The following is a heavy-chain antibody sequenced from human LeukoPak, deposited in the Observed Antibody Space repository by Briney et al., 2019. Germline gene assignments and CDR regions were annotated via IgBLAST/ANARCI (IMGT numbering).Heavy chain of an antibody. CDR2: ISGSGGST. Sequence: GGSLRLSCESPGIGFSSYTMNWVRQGPGKGLEWVSAISGSGGSTYYADSVKGRFTISRDNSKNTLYLQMNSLRAEDTAVYYCAKVGAYSGSYLGYFDYWGQGTLVTVSS. J-gene: IGHJ4*02. CDR3: AKVGAYSGSYLGYFDY. V-gene: IGHV3-23*01. D-gene: IGHD1-26*01. CDR1: GIGFSSYT.